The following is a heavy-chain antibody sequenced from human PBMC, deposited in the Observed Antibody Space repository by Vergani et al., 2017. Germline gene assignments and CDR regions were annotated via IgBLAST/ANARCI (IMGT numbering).Heavy chain of an antibody. CDR3: ARDEXSGYCSGGSCYGRAYYYYGMDV. Sequence: EVQLVESGGGLVQPGGSLRLSCAASGFTFSSYSMNWVRQAPGKGLEWVSYISSSSSTIYYADSVKGRFTISRDNAKNSLYLQMNSLRAEDTAVYYCARDEXSGYCSGGSCYGRAYYYYGMDVWGQGTTVTVSS. V-gene: IGHV3-48*04. CDR1: GFTFSSYS. CDR2: ISSSSSTI. D-gene: IGHD2-15*01. J-gene: IGHJ6*02.